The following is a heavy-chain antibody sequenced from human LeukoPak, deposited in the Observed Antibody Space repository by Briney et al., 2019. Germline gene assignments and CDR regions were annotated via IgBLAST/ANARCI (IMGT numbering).Heavy chain of an antibody. V-gene: IGHV3-74*01. CDR1: GFTFSSYW. J-gene: IGHJ4*02. CDR3: ARDGYSFGHDFDY. CDR2: IKGDGGST. D-gene: IGHD5-18*01. Sequence: GGSLRLSCAASGFTFSSYWMHWVCHTPGKGLVWVSRIKGDGGSTSYADSVKGRFTISRDNAKNTLYLQMNSLRAEDTAVYYCARDGYSFGHDFDYWGQGTLVTVSS.